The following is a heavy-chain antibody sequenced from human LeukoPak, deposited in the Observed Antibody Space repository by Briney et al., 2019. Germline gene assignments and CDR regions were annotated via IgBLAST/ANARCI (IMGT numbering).Heavy chain of an antibody. J-gene: IGHJ4*02. D-gene: IGHD6-13*01. CDR3: ATAIAAAGTHFDY. CDR1: GYTLTQLS. V-gene: IGHV1-24*01. Sequence: ASVKVSCKVSGYTLTQLSMHCVRQAPGKGREWMGGFDPEDGETIYVQKFQGRVTMTEDTSTDTAYMELSSLRSEDTAVYYCATAIAAAGTHFDYWGQGALVTVSS. CDR2: FDPEDGET.